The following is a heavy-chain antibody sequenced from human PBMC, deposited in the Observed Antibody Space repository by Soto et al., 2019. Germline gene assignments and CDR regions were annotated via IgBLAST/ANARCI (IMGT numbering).Heavy chain of an antibody. V-gene: IGHV3-73*02. Sequence: EVQLVESGGGLVQPGGSLKLSCAASGFTFSDSAIHWVRQTSGKGLEWVGRIRSKANSYATAYAASVTGRVTISRDDSKNTAYLQMSSLKTEDTAVYYCTRRVADYWGQGTLVPVSS. CDR2: IRSKANSYAT. J-gene: IGHJ4*02. CDR1: GFTFSDSA. CDR3: TRRVADY.